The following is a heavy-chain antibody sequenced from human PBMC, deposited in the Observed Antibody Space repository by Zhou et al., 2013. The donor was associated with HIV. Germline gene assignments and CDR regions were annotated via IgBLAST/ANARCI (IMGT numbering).Heavy chain of an antibody. CDR2: INPNSGGT. Sequence: QVQLVQSGAEVKKPGASVKVSCKASGYTFTGYYMHWVRQAPGQGLEWMGWINPNSGGTNYAQKFQGRVTMTRDTSISTAYMELSRLRSDDTAVYYCARDGNALRFLEWLAYYMDVWGKGDQRVTVSS. V-gene: IGHV1-2*02. D-gene: IGHD3-3*01. CDR1: GYTFTGYY. J-gene: IGHJ6*03. CDR3: ARDGNALRFLEWLAYYMDV.